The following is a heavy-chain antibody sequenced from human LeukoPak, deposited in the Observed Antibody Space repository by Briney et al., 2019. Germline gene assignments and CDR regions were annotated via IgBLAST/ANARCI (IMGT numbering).Heavy chain of an antibody. CDR1: PGSISVYF. D-gene: IGHD3-16*01. CDR3: ARETSQKGAHSMDV. Sequence: SETLSLTCTVSPGSISVYFWTWIRQPPGKGLEWIGYIYFIGSTICNPALKRRVHISGDTSKNHFSRKVSSVTCGDARVYYCARETSQKGAHSMDVWGKGTTITISS. J-gene: IGHJ6*03. CDR2: IYFIGST. V-gene: IGHV4-59*01.